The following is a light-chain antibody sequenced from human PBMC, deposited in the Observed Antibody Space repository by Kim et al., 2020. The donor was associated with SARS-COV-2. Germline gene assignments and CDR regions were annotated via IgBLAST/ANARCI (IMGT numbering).Light chain of an antibody. CDR3: AVWDDSLRGRV. Sequence: GRRFPIYCFGSRSNPESNHVYWYQQVPGTAPKLLIYGHYQRPSGVPDRFSGSKSATSASLAISGLRSEDEADYYCAVWDDSLRGRVFGGGTQLTVL. CDR2: GHY. CDR1: RSNPESNH. V-gene: IGLV1-47*02. J-gene: IGLJ3*02.